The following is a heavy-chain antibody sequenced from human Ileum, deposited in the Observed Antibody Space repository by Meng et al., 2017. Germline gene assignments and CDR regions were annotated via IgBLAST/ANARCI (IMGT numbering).Heavy chain of an antibody. V-gene: IGHV3-30*10. J-gene: IGHJ4*02. D-gene: IGHD1-26*01. CDR1: GFTFSSYA. CDR2: ISSDGANK. Sequence: QVQLVGSGGGVVQPGTSLSLSCAASGFTFSSYAMYWVRQAPGKGLEWVAVISSDGANKYYTDSVKGRFTISRDNSKNTLSLQMNSLTAEDTAVYYCARDLLRACDYWGQGTLVTVSS. CDR3: ARDLLRACDY.